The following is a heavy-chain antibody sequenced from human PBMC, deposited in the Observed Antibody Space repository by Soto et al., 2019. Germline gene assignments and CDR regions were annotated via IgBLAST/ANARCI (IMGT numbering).Heavy chain of an antibody. CDR2: ISSSSSYI. CDR3: ASQYQLLYSGPSAGFDP. CDR1: GFTFSSYS. Sequence: EVQLVESGGGLVKPGGSLRLSCAASGFTFSSYSMNWVRQAPGKGLEWVSSISSSSSYIYYADSVKGRFTISRDNAKNSLYLQMNSLRAEDTAVYYCASQYQLLYSGPSAGFDPWGQGTLVTVSS. V-gene: IGHV3-21*01. J-gene: IGHJ5*02. D-gene: IGHD2-2*02.